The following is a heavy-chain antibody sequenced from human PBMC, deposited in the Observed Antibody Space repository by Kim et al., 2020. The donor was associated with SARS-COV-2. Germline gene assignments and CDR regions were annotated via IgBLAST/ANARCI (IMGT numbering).Heavy chain of an antibody. D-gene: IGHD2-2*01. Sequence: SETLSLTCAVYGGSFSGYYWSWIRQPPGKGLEWIGEINHSGSTNYNPSLKSRVTISVDTSKNQFSLKLSSVTAADTAVYYCASPPTYCSSTSCPSTWESYWGQGTLVTVSS. V-gene: IGHV4-34*01. CDR2: INHSGST. CDR1: GGSFSGYY. CDR3: ASPPTYCSSTSCPSTWESY. J-gene: IGHJ4*02.